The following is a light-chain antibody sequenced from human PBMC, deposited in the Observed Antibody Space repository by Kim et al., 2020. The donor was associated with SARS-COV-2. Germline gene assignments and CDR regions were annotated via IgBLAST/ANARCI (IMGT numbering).Light chain of an antibody. CDR2: DAS. V-gene: IGKV3-11*01. CDR3: QQRSNWLT. CDR1: QSVSSY. J-gene: IGKJ4*01. Sequence: SFFPGERATPSCRASQSVSSYLAWYQQKPGQAPRLLIYDASNRATGIPARFSGSGSGTDFTLTISSLEPEDFAVYYCQQRSNWLTFGGGTKVDIK.